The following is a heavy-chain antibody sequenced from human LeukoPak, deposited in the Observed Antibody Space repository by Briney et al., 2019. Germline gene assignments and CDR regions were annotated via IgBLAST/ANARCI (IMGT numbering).Heavy chain of an antibody. J-gene: IGHJ4*02. CDR1: GYSFTSYW. CDR3: ARRKDHYTTTNYFDY. CDR2: IYPGDSDT. D-gene: IGHD1-26*01. Sequence: PGESLKISCKGSGYSFTSYWIGWVRQMPGKGLEWMGLIYPGDSDTRYSPSFQGQVTISADKSISTAYLQWSSLRASDTAMYYCARRKDHYTTTNYFDYWGQGTLVTVSS. V-gene: IGHV5-51*01.